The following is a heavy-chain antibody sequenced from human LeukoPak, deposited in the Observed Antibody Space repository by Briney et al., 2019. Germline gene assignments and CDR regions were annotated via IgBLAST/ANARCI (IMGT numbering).Heavy chain of an antibody. CDR1: GSTISTYG. V-gene: IGHV3-23*01. J-gene: IGHJ4*02. CDR2: IFGSGDST. Sequence: GGSLRLSCAASGSTISTYGMNWVRQAPRKGLEWVSVIFGSGDSTYYADSVKGRFTISRDKSKNTLYLEMHNLRAEDTAVYYCAKDQKPDRAYDIDYWGQGTLVTVSS. D-gene: IGHD5-12*01. CDR3: AKDQKPDRAYDIDY.